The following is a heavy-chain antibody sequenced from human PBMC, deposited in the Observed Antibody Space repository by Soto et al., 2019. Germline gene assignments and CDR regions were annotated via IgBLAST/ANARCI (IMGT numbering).Heavy chain of an antibody. J-gene: IGHJ5*02. Sequence: QVHLQQWGAGLLKPSETLSLTCAVYGESFIGYYWTWIRQPPGKGLEWIGEINHRGSANYNPSLKSRVTISVDTSNNQFSLKLRSVTAADTSVYYCARTDIVTTNCFDPWCQGTLVTVSS. CDR2: INHRGSA. D-gene: IGHD5-12*01. CDR1: GESFIGYY. CDR3: ARTDIVTTNCFDP. V-gene: IGHV4-34*02.